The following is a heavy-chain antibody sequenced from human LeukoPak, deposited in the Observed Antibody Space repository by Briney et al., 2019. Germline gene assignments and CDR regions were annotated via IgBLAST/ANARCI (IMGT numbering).Heavy chain of an antibody. J-gene: IGHJ4*02. Sequence: ASVKVPCKASGDIFTSHTINWVRQAPGQGLEWMGRIVPVLDKSDYAQKFQGRLTIIADKSTTTAYMELSGLRSEDTAVYYCARGRGIAVAGSFDSWGQGTLVTVSS. V-gene: IGHV1-69*08. CDR1: GDIFTSHT. CDR3: ARGRGIAVAGSFDS. D-gene: IGHD6-19*01. CDR2: IVPVLDKS.